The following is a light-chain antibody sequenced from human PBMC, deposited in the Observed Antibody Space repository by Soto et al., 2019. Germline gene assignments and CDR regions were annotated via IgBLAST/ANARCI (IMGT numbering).Light chain of an antibody. CDR3: SSYTSSSTPVI. Sequence: QSVLTQPASVSGSPGQSITISCTGTSSDVGGYNYVSWYQQRPGKAPKLMIYEVSNRPSGVSNRFSGSKSGNTASLTISGLQAEDEADYYCSSYTSSSTPVIFGGGTKLTVL. V-gene: IGLV2-14*01. J-gene: IGLJ2*01. CDR2: EVS. CDR1: SSDVGGYNY.